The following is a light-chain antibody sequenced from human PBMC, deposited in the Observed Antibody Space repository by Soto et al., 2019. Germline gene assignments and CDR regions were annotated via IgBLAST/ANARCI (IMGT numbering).Light chain of an antibody. J-gene: IGKJ2*01. CDR1: QSVTNNC. CDR2: GIS. Sequence: ENVLTQSPGTLSLSPGERATLSSRASQSVTNNCFAWYQQKPGQAPRHLIYGISSRATGIPDRFSGSGSGTDFTLTISSLEPEDFVVYYCQQYITYPHTFGQGTKVEVK. V-gene: IGKV3-20*01. CDR3: QQYITYPHT.